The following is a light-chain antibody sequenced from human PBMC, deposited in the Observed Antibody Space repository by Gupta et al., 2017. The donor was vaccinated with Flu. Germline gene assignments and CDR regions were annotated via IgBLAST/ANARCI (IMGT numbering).Light chain of an antibody. Sequence: GDRVTMTCRASQGISSYLAWYQQKPGKAPQLLIYDASTLQRGVPSRFSGRGSGTEFTLTISSLQPEDFATYYCQQVNSYPRTCGQGTRLEIK. J-gene: IGKJ5*01. CDR1: QGISSY. V-gene: IGKV1-9*01. CDR3: QQVNSYPRT. CDR2: DAS.